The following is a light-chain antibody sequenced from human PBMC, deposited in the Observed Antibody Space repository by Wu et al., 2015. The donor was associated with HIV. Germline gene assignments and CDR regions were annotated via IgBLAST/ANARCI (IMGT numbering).Light chain of an antibody. J-gene: IGKJ5*01. Sequence: DILLTQSPATLSLSPGERATLSCRASQSVNWYLAWFQQKPGQVPRLLIYDSANRATGIPGRFSGSGSGTDFTLTINSLEPEDFAVYYCQQHGSSPPITFGQGTRLEIK. CDR3: QQHGSSPPIT. V-gene: IGKV3-11*01. CDR1: QSVNWY. CDR2: DSA.